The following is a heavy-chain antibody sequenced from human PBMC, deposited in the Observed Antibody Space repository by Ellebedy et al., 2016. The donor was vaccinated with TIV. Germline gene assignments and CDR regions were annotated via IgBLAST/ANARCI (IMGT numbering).Heavy chain of an antibody. CDR2: IYSSGGT. CDR3: AGGISVAGTSLGF. CDR1: GFTVSNTY. V-gene: IGHV3-53*01. J-gene: IGHJ4*02. Sequence: GESLKISCAASGFTVSNTYMGWVRQAPGKGLDWVSVIYSSGGTYYAGSVKGRFTISRDNSKNTLYLQMNSLRAEDTAVYYCAGGISVAGTSLGFWGQGTLVTVSS. D-gene: IGHD6-19*01.